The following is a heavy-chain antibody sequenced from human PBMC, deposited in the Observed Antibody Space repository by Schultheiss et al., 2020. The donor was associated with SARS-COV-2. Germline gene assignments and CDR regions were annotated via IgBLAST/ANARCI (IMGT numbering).Heavy chain of an antibody. V-gene: IGHV3-33*08. CDR1: GFTFSSYD. D-gene: IGHD2-2*01. CDR3: ARVDIVVVPAANYYYYYGMDV. Sequence: GGSLRLSCAASGFTFSSYDMHWVRQATGKGLEWVAVIWYDGSNKYYADSVKGRFTISRDNSKNTLYLQMNSLRAEDTAVYYCARVDIVVVPAANYYYYYGMDVWGQGTTVTVSS. CDR2: IWYDGSNK. J-gene: IGHJ6*02.